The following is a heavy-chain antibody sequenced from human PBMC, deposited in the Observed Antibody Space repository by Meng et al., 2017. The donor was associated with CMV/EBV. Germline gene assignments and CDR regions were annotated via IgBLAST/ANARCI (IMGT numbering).Heavy chain of an antibody. V-gene: IGHV4-30-4*08. Sequence: QVQLLESGPGLVKPSPHLSLPCPVSGGSISSGDYYWSWLRQPPGKGLEWIGYIYYSGSTYYNPSLKSRVTISVDTSKNQFSLKLSSVTAADTAVYYCARVTSRVAGAFDYWGQGTLVTVSS. CDR3: ARVTSRVAGAFDY. CDR2: IYYSGST. D-gene: IGHD1-14*01. CDR1: GGSISSGDYY. J-gene: IGHJ4*02.